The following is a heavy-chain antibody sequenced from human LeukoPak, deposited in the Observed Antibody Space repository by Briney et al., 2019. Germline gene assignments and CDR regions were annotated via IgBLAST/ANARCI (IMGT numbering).Heavy chain of an antibody. D-gene: IGHD3-10*01. CDR2: THTSGST. CDR3: ARDTYYYGSGTYYFNY. CDR1: GGSISSYY. V-gene: IGHV4-4*07. Sequence: ETLSLTCTVSGGSISSYYWTWIRQPAGKGLEWIGRTHTSGSTNYNPSLKSRVTMSVDTSKNQFSLKLSSVTAADTAVYYCARDTYYYGSGTYYFNYWGQGTLVTVSS. J-gene: IGHJ4*02.